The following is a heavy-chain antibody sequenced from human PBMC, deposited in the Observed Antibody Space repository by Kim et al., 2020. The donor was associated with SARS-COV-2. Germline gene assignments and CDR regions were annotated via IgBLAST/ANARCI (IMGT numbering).Heavy chain of an antibody. Sequence: GGSLRLSCAASGFTFSSYGMHWVRQAPGKGLEWVAVIWYDGSNKYYADSVKGRFTISRDNSKNTLYLQMNSLRAEDTAVYYCARDFVLRYFDPPYGMDVWGQGTTVTVSS. J-gene: IGHJ6*02. CDR3: ARDFVLRYFDPPYGMDV. CDR1: GFTFSSYG. CDR2: IWYDGSNK. V-gene: IGHV3-33*01. D-gene: IGHD3-9*01.